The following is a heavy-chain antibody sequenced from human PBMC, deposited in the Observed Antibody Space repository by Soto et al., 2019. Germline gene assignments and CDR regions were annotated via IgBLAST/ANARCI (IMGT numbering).Heavy chain of an antibody. V-gene: IGHV5-51*01. J-gene: IGHJ6*03. CDR1: GYSFTSYW. CDR3: ARQSFIAARPNYYYMDV. CDR2: IYPGDSDT. Sequence: GESLKISCKGSGYSFTSYWIGWVRQMPGKGLEWMGIIYPGDSDTRYSPSFQGQVTISADKSSSTAYLQWSSLKASDTAMYYCARQSFIAARPNYYYMDVWGKGTTVTVSS. D-gene: IGHD6-6*01.